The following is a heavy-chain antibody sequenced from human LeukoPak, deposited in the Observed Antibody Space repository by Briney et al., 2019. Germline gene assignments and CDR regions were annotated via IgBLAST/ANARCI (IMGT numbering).Heavy chain of an antibody. Sequence: ASVKVSCKASGYTFTSYDINWVRQATGQGLEWMGWMNPNSGNTGYAQKFQGRVTITRNTSISTAYMELSSLRSEDTAVYYCARGLVPVGYYYYYMDVWGKGTTVTVSS. J-gene: IGHJ6*03. CDR2: MNPNSGNT. CDR3: ARGLVPVGYYYYYMDV. D-gene: IGHD2-8*02. CDR1: GYTFTSYD. V-gene: IGHV1-8*03.